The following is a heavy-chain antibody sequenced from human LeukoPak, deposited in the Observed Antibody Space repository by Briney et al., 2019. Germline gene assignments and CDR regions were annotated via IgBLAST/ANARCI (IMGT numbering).Heavy chain of an antibody. V-gene: IGHV4-4*07. CDR1: GGSISSYY. J-gene: IGHJ6*03. CDR2: IYTSGST. D-gene: IGHD4-17*01. CDR3: ARMDGDYTRHYYYYYMDV. Sequence: PSETLSLTCTVSGGSISSYYWSWIRQPAGKGLEWIGRIYTSGSTNYNPSLKSRVTMSVDTSKNQFSLKLSSVTAADTAVYYCARMDGDYTRHYYYYYMDVWGKGTTVTVSS.